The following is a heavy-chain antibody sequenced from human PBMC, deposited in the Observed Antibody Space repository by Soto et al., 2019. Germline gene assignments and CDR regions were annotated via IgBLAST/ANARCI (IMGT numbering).Heavy chain of an antibody. V-gene: IGHV6-1*01. J-gene: IGHJ6*01. CDR2: TYYRSRWYN. Sequence: SQTLSLTCAISGDSVSSNSAAWNWIRQSPSRGLEWLGRTYYRSRWYNDYAVSVKSRITVNPDTSKNQFSLKLSSVTAADTAVYYCARHFPARIAGVPRSTVSYYYGMDVWGQGTTVXVSS. CDR1: GDSVSSNSAA. CDR3: ARHFPARIAGVPRSTVSYYYGMDV. D-gene: IGHD4-4*01.